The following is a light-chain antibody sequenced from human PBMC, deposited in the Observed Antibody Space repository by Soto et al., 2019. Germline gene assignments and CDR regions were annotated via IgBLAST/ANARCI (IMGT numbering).Light chain of an antibody. V-gene: IGKV1-5*03. CDR3: QHYNSYSGT. CDR2: KAS. CDR1: QGISSW. J-gene: IGKJ5*01. Sequence: DIRMTQLPSSGSTSVGDRATITCRASQGISSWLAWYQQKPGMAPKLLIYKASTLESGVPSRFSGGGSGTEFTLTISSLQPDDFATYYCQHYNSYSGTFGQGTRLEI.